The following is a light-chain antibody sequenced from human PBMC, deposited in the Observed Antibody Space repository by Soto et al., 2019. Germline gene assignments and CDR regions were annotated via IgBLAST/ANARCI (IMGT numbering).Light chain of an antibody. CDR1: RTINTY. V-gene: IGKV1-39*01. CDR2: GAS. J-gene: IGKJ4*01. Sequence: DVRMTQSPSSLSASVGDTITITCRASRTINTYLNWFQQKPGEPPRLLIYGASTLHDGVPSRFSGSGSGADFTLPISGLQPEDFASYHCQQTYSDISFGGGTKV. CDR3: QQTYSDIS.